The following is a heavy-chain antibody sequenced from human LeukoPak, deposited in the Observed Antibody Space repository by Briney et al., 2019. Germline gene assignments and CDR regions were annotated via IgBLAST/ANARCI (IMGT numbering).Heavy chain of an antibody. CDR2: ISGSGGST. V-gene: IGHV3-23*01. Sequence: PGGSLRLSCAASGFTFSSYAMSWVRQAPGKGLEWVSVISGSGGSTSYADSVKGRFTISRDNSMNTLYLQMNSLRAEDTAVYYCAIHNYDSSGYYYVGYWGQGTLVTVSS. D-gene: IGHD3-22*01. CDR1: GFTFSSYA. CDR3: AIHNYDSSGYYYVGY. J-gene: IGHJ4*02.